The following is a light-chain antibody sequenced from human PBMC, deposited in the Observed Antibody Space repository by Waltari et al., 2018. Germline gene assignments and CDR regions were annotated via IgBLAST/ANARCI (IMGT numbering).Light chain of an antibody. J-gene: IGKJ5*01. Sequence: EIVMTQSQATLSVSPGESVTLSCRASQSVSISLAWYQQNPGQAPRLLIYGASTRATGIPARFRGSGSRTEFTLTIDSLQSEDFAIYYCQQYNNWPPITFGQGTRLDIK. V-gene: IGKV3-15*01. CDR2: GAS. CDR1: QSVSIS. CDR3: QQYNNWPPIT.